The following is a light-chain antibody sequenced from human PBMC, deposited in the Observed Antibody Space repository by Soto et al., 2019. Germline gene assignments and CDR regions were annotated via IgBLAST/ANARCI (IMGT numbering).Light chain of an antibody. CDR3: QQFNNYPT. CDR1: QGISSA. CDR2: DAS. J-gene: IGKJ3*01. V-gene: IGKV1D-13*01. Sequence: AIQLTQSPSSLSASVGDRVTITCRASQGISSALAWYQQKPGKAPKLLIYDASSLVSGVPSSFSGSGSGTDFTLTISSLQPEDFATYYCQQFNNYPTFGPGTKVDIK.